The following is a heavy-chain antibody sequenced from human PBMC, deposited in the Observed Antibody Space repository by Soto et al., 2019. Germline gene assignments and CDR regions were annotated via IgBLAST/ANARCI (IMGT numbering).Heavy chain of an antibody. Sequence: PSETLSLTCTVSGGSISSGGYYWSWIRQHPGKGLEWIGHIYYSGSTYYNPSLKSRVTISVDTSKNQFSLKLSSVTAADTAVYYCARDRGRGSYHDGAFDIWGQGTMVTVSS. CDR1: GGSISSGGYY. CDR3: ARDRGRGSYHDGAFDI. CDR2: IYYSGST. D-gene: IGHD1-26*01. V-gene: IGHV4-31*03. J-gene: IGHJ3*02.